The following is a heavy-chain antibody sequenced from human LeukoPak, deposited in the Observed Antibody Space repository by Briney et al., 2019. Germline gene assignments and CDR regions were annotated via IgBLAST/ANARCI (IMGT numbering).Heavy chain of an antibody. V-gene: IGHV4-39*07. CDR2: IYHSGST. J-gene: IGHJ5*02. CDR3: ARAFRIAAAGGSWFDP. CDR1: GGSISRSTYY. Sequence: SETLSLTCIVSGGSISRSTYYWGWIRQPPGKGLEWIGSIYHSGSTKYNSSLKSRVTIAVDTSKNQFSLKLSSVTAADTAVYYCARAFRIAAAGGSWFDPWGQGTLVTVSS. D-gene: IGHD6-13*01.